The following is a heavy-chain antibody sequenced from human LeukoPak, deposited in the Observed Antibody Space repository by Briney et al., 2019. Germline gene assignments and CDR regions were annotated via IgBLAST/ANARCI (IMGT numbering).Heavy chain of an antibody. Sequence: SETLSLTCTVSGGSISSSTYYWGWIRQPPGKGLEWIGSIYYSGTTHYNPSLKSRVTISVDTSKNQFSLKLSSVTAADTAVYYCARDRYALGYWGQGTLVTVSS. D-gene: IGHD5-18*01. J-gene: IGHJ4*02. CDR2: IYYSGTT. CDR3: ARDRYALGY. CDR1: GGSISSSTYY. V-gene: IGHV4-39*07.